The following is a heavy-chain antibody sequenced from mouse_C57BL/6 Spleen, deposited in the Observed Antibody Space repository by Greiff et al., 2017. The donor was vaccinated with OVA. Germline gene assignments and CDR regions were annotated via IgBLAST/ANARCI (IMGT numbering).Heavy chain of an antibody. CDR1: GYTFTDYE. CDR3: TRKYYGYYYAMDY. D-gene: IGHD1-1*01. J-gene: IGHJ4*01. CDR2: IDPETGGT. Sequence: VQLVESGAELVRPGASVTLSCKASGYTFTDYEMHWVKQTPVHGLEWIGAIDPETGGTAYNQKFKGKAILTADKSSSTAYMELRSLTSEDSAVYYCTRKYYGYYYAMDYWGQGTSVTVSS. V-gene: IGHV1-15*01.